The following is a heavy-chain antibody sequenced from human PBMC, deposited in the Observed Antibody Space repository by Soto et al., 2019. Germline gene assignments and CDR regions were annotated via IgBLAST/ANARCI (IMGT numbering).Heavy chain of an antibody. CDR2: ISYDGSNK. V-gene: IGHV3-30-3*01. CDR3: ARDHYYYGSGSYYTANY. D-gene: IGHD3-10*01. J-gene: IGHJ4*02. Sequence: ESGGGVVQPGRSLRLSCAASGFTFSSYAMHWVRQAPGKGLEWVAVISYDGSNKYYADSVKGRFTISRDNSKNTLYLQMNSLRAEDTAVYYCARDHYYYGSGSYYTANYWGQGTLVTVSS. CDR1: GFTFSSYA.